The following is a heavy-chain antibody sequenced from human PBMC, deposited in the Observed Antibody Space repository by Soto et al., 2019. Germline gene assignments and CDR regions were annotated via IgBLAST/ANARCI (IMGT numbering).Heavy chain of an antibody. D-gene: IGHD6-13*01. CDR1: GYTFTSYD. J-gene: IGHJ4*02. CDR3: ASMITAAGTSVRDS. Sequence: QVQLVQSGAEVKKPGASVKVSCKASGYTFTSYDINWVRQATGQGLEWMGWMNPNSGDTGYAQKFQGRVTMTRNTSISTANMELSSLRSEDTAVYYCASMITAAGTSVRDSWGQGTLVTVSS. V-gene: IGHV1-8*01. CDR2: MNPNSGDT.